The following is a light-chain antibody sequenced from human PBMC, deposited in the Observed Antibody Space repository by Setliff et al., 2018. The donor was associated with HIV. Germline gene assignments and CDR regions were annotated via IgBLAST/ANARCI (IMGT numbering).Light chain of an antibody. Sequence: QPALTQPASVSGSPGQSITISCTGTSSDVGGYNYVSWYQQHPGKAPKLMIYEVSNRPSGVSNRFSGSKSGNTASLTISGLQAEDEAGYYCSSYTGTSTLVFGTGTKVTVL. CDR3: SSYTGTSTLV. CDR1: SSDVGGYNY. CDR2: EVS. V-gene: IGLV2-14*01. J-gene: IGLJ1*01.